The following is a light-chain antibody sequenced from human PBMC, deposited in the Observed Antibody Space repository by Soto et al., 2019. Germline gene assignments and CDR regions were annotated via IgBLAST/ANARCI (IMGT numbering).Light chain of an antibody. CDR1: QSVSSY. Sequence: EIVLTQSPATLSLSPGERATLSCRASQSVSSYLAWYQQKPGQAPRLLIYDASNRATGVAARFSGSGSGTDFTRTISSLEPEDFAVYYCQQRSNWPPLTFCGGTKVEIK. CDR3: QQRSNWPPLT. CDR2: DAS. J-gene: IGKJ4*01. V-gene: IGKV3-11*01.